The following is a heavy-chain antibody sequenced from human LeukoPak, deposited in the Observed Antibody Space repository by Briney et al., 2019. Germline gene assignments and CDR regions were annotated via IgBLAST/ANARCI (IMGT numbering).Heavy chain of an antibody. D-gene: IGHD4-17*01. CDR1: GFAFSGYA. Sequence: GGSLRLSCAASGFAFSGYAMHWVRQAPGKGLEWVAVISYDGSNKYYADSVKGRFTISRDNSKNTLYLQMNSLRAEDTAVYYCAKDLETLDYGDSRDYYYGMDVWGQGTTVTVSS. J-gene: IGHJ6*02. CDR2: ISYDGSNK. CDR3: AKDLETLDYGDSRDYYYGMDV. V-gene: IGHV3-30*04.